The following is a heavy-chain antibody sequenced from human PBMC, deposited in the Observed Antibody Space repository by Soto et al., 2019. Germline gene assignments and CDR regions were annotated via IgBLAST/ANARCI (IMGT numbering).Heavy chain of an antibody. CDR1: GFTFSSYG. CDR3: AKDPRQLWLGDNWFDP. D-gene: IGHD5-18*01. V-gene: IGHV3-30*18. CDR2: ISYDGSNK. J-gene: IGHJ5*02. Sequence: QVQLVESGGGVVQPGRSLRLSCAASGFTFSSYGMHWVRQAPGKGLEWVAVISYDGSNKYYADSVKGRFTISRDNSKNTLYLQINSLRAEDTAVYYCAKDPRQLWLGDNWFDPWGQGTLVTVSS.